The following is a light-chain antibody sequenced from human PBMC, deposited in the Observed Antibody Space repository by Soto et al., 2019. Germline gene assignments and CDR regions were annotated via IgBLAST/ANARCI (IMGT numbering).Light chain of an antibody. Sequence: EIVMTQSPATVSVSPGERATLSCRASQSVNSNLVWYQHKPGQAPRLLIYGASTRATGIPASFSGSGSGTDFTLTISRLQSEDFALCYCQQYNNWLWTFGQGTRVEIK. CDR2: GAS. V-gene: IGKV3-15*01. CDR1: QSVNSN. CDR3: QQYNNWLWT. J-gene: IGKJ1*01.